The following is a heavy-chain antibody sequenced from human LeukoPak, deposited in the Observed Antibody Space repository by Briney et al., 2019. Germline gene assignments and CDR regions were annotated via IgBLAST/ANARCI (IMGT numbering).Heavy chain of an antibody. CDR2: MNPNSGNT. CDR1: GYNFTSFE. J-gene: IGHJ4*02. D-gene: IGHD1-26*01. Sequence: ASVKVSCKASGYNFTSFEINWVRLTTGQGLEWMGWMNPNSGNTGYAQKFQGRVTMTRNTSIITAYMELSSLRSEDTAVYYCAIQPNYSGSYSGIDYWGQGTLVTVSS. CDR3: AIQPNYSGSYSGIDY. V-gene: IGHV1-8*01.